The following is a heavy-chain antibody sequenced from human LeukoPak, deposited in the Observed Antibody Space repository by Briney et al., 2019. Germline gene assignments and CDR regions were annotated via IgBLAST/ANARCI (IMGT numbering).Heavy chain of an antibody. CDR2: IIPILGIA. D-gene: IGHD3/OR15-3a*01. V-gene: IGHV1-69*04. CDR1: AGTFSSYA. CDR3: ARDFSWTGDYYYYGMDV. J-gene: IGHJ6*02. Sequence: SVKVSCKASAGTFSSYAISWVRQAPGQGLKWMGRIIPILGIANYAQKFQGRVTITADKSTSTAYMELSSLRSEDTAVYYCARDFSWTGDYYYYGMDVWGQGTTVTVSS.